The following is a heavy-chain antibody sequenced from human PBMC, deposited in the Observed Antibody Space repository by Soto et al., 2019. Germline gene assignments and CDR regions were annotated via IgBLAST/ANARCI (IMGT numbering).Heavy chain of an antibody. V-gene: IGHV1-69*06. CDR2: IIPIFGTA. CDR3: ARGAGYSSSWYVRGSYYFDY. CDR1: GGTFSSYA. D-gene: IGHD6-13*01. Sequence: QVQLVQSGAEVKKPGSSVKVSCKASGGTFSSYAISWVRQAPGQGLEWMGGIIPIFGTANYAQKFQGRVTITADKSTSTAYMELSSLRSEDTAVYYCARGAGYSSSWYVRGSYYFDYWGQGTLLTVSS. J-gene: IGHJ4*02.